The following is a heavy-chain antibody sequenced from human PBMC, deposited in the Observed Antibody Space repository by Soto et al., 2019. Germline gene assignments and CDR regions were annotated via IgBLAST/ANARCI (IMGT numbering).Heavy chain of an antibody. CDR1: GFTFSSYS. CDR2: ISSSGTYI. D-gene: IGHD3-10*01. CDR3: AFAGSGSYSNVADAFDI. V-gene: IGHV3-21*01. Sequence: EVQLVESGGGLVKPGGSLRLSCAASGFTFSSYSMNWVRQAPGKGLEWVSSISSSGTYIYYADSVKGRFTISRDNAKNSLYLQMNSLRAEDTAVYYCAFAGSGSYSNVADAFDISGQGTMVTVSS. J-gene: IGHJ3*02.